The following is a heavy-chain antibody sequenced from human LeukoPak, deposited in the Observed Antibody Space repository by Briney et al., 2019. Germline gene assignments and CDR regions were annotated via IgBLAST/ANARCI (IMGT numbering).Heavy chain of an antibody. J-gene: IGHJ4*02. Sequence: GGSLRLSCAASGFTFSSYSMNWVRQAPGKGLEWVSSISSSSSYIYYADSVKGRFTISRDNAKNSLYLQMYSLRAEDTAVYYCARGIIDYGEHFDYWGQGTLVTASS. V-gene: IGHV3-21*01. D-gene: IGHD4-17*01. CDR3: ARGIIDYGEHFDY. CDR1: GFTFSSYS. CDR2: ISSSSSYI.